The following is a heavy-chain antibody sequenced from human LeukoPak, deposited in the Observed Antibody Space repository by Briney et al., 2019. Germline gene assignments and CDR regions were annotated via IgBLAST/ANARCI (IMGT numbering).Heavy chain of an antibody. CDR1: EFSFSSYW. CDR3: ARESSSSYPY. V-gene: IGHV3-74*01. D-gene: IGHD6-13*01. CDR2: INSDGNIT. Sequence: PGGSLRLSCAASEFSFSSYWMHWVRQAPGKGLMWVSRINSDGNITNYADSMKGRFTISRDNAKNTLSLQMNSLRAEDTAVYYCARESSSSYPYWGQGTLVTVSS. J-gene: IGHJ4*02.